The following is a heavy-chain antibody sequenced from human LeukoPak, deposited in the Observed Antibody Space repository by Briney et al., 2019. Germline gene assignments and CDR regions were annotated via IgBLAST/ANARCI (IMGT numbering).Heavy chain of an antibody. Sequence: GGSLRLSCAASGFTFSSYAMSWVRQAPGKGLEWVSAISGSGGSTYYADSVKGRFTISRDNSKNTLYLQMNSLRAEDTAVYYCARGGPDYYDSSGYSPAAFDIWGQGTMVTVSS. CDR2: ISGSGGST. CDR3: ARGGPDYYDSSGYSPAAFDI. V-gene: IGHV3-23*01. J-gene: IGHJ3*02. CDR1: GFTFSSYA. D-gene: IGHD3-22*01.